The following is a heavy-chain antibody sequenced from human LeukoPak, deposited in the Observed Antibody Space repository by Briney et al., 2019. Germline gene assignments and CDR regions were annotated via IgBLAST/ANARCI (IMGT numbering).Heavy chain of an antibody. CDR1: GFTFSSYG. CDR3: AKERSRYYDSSGYFNY. V-gene: IGHV3-23*01. Sequence: GGSLRLSCAASGFTFSSYGMSWVRQAPGKGLEWVSAISGSGGSTYYADSVKGRFTISRDNSKNTLYLQMNSLRAEDTAVYYCAKERSRYYDSSGYFNYWGQGTLVTVSS. D-gene: IGHD3-22*01. J-gene: IGHJ4*02. CDR2: ISGSGGST.